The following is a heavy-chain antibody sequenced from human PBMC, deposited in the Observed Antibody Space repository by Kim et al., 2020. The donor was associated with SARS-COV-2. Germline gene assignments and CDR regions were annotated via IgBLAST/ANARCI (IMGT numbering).Heavy chain of an antibody. Sequence: GGSLRLSCAASGFGFNNYAMTWVRQAPGKGLEWVSVISNNGGSTNYADSVMGRFTISRDNFKNTLFLQMNSLRAEDTAIYYCAKDHRGYSYGYDLDYWGQGTLVTVSS. D-gene: IGHD5-18*01. J-gene: IGHJ4*02. CDR1: GFGFNNYA. V-gene: IGHV3-23*01. CDR2: ISNNGGST. CDR3: AKDHRGYSYGYDLDY.